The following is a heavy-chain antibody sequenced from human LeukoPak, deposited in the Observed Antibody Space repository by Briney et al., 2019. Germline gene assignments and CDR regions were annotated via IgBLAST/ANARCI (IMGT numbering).Heavy chain of an antibody. J-gene: IGHJ4*02. V-gene: IGHV3-7*04. CDR1: GFTFSSYW. CDR3: ARDLHMGYRDGYNWLGIFDY. Sequence: GGSLRLSCAASGFTFSSYWMTWVRQAPGKGLEWVAKIKQDGSEKYYVDSVKGRFTISRDNAKNSLYLQVNSLRAEDTAVYYCARDLHMGYRDGYNWLGIFDYWGQGTLVTGSS. CDR2: IKQDGSEK. D-gene: IGHD5-24*01.